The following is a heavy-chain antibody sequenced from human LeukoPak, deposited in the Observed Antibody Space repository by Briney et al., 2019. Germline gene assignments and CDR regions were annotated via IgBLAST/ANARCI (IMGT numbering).Heavy chain of an antibody. CDR1: GFTFSSYA. CDR3: ARQLRYCSSGDCYWDY. Sequence: GGSLRLSCAASGFTFSSYAMSWVRQGPEKGLERVSGISGSGGSTYFADSVKGRFTISRDNSKNTLYLQMNSLRAEDTAVYYCARQLRYCSSGDCYWDYWGQGTLVTVSS. V-gene: IGHV3-23*01. CDR2: ISGSGGST. J-gene: IGHJ4*02. D-gene: IGHD2-15*01.